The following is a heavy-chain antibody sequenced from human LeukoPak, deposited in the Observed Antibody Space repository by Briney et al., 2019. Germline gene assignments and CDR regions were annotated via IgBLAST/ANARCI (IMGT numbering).Heavy chain of an antibody. D-gene: IGHD1-14*01. CDR2: INPNSGGT. V-gene: IGHV1-2*02. Sequence: ASVKVSCRASGYTFTGYYMHWLRQAPGQGLDGMGWINPNSGGTNYAQKFQGRVTMTRDTSISTAYMELSRLRSDDTAVYYCARVFRRSQHPFDPWGQGTLVTVSS. J-gene: IGHJ5*02. CDR1: GYTFTGYY. CDR3: ARVFRRSQHPFDP.